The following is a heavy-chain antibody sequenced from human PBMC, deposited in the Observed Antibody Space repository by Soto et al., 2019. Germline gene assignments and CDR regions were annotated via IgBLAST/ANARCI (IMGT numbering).Heavy chain of an antibody. D-gene: IGHD3-16*01. CDR2: IFSGGST. CDR3: ARDAYDYIWGSPSGPYYSYYMDV. CDR1: GFTVSRNS. V-gene: IGHV3-66*01. J-gene: IGHJ6*03. Sequence: EVQLVESGGGLVQPGGSLRLSCAASGFTVSRNSMSWVRQVPGKGLEWVSVIFSGGSTYYADSAKGRFAISRDNSKNTLYLQMNSLRAEDTAVYYCARDAYDYIWGSPSGPYYSYYMDVWGKGTTVTVSS.